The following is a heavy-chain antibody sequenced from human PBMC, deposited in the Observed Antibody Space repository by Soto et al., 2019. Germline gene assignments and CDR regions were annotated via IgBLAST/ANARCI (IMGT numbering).Heavy chain of an antibody. J-gene: IGHJ3*02. CDR1: GFSFSSYA. Sequence: EVQLLESGGDLVQPGGSLRLSCAASGFSFSSYAMSWVRQAPGAGPEWVSGISASGGHTYYADSVKGRFTISRDKSKSTLYLQMDSLRAEDTALYYCAKDPNGDYVGAFDIWGRGTLVTVSS. CDR3: AKDPNGDYVGAFDI. D-gene: IGHD4-17*01. CDR2: ISASGGHT. V-gene: IGHV3-23*01.